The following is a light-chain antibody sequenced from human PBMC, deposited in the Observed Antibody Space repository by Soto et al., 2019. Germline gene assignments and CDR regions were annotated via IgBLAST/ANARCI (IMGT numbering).Light chain of an antibody. Sequence: EIVLTQSPGTLSLSPGERATLSCRSSHSVSSNYLAWYQQKPGQAPRLLIYDVSSRATGIPDRFSGSGSGTDFTLTISRLEPVDFAVYYCQQYGSSRTFGQGTKVEIK. CDR3: QQYGSSRT. CDR2: DVS. V-gene: IGKV3-20*01. J-gene: IGKJ1*01. CDR1: HSVSSNY.